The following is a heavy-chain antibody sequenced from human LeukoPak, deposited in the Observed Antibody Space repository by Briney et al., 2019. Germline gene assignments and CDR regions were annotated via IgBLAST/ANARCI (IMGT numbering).Heavy chain of an antibody. V-gene: IGHV5-51*01. D-gene: IGHD2/OR15-2a*01. CDR1: GYSFTSYW. CDR3: ARHVRPLSPGDY. J-gene: IGHJ4*02. CDR2: IYPDDSDT. Sequence: GESLKISCKGSGYSFTSYWIDWVRQMPGKGLKWMGSIYPDDSDTRYSPSFQGQVTISADKSISTAYQQWSSLKASDTAMYYCARHVRPLSPGDYWGQGTLVTVSS.